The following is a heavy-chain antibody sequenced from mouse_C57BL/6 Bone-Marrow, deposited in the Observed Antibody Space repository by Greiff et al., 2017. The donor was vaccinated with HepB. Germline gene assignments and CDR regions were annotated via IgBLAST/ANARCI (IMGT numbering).Heavy chain of an antibody. D-gene: IGHD2-5*01. CDR2: IYPGSGST. J-gene: IGHJ3*01. V-gene: IGHV1-55*01. CDR1: GYTFTSYW. CDR3: ARSYYSNHRFAY. Sequence: QVQLQQPGAELVKPGASVKMSCKASGYTFTSYWITWVKQRPGQGLEWIGDIYPGSGSTNYNEKFKSKATLTVDTSSSTAYMQLSSLTSEDSAVYYCARSYYSNHRFAYWGQGTLVTVSA.